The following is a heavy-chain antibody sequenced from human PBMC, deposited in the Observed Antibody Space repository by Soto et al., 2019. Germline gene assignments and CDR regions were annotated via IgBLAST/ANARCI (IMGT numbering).Heavy chain of an antibody. CDR3: ASIFFYCIVDNGDAYYF. V-gene: IGHV3-7*01. J-gene: IGHJ3*01. CDR1: GVTFSRYW. D-gene: IGHD1-26*01. Sequence: GGSLRLSCAASGVTFSRYWMNWVRQAPGKGLEWVTDINPDGSEKYYVDSVKGRFTISRDNSKNSLYLQMNSLRAEDTSVYYCASIFFYCIVDNGDAYYFRSRGTMVTGS. CDR2: INPDGSEK.